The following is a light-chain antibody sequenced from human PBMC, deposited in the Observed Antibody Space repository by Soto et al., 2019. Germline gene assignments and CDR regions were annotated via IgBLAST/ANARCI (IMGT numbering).Light chain of an antibody. CDR1: SSDVGSYNL. J-gene: IGLJ1*01. CDR3: CSYAGSSTFYV. Sequence: QSVLTQPASVSGSPGQSITIYCTGTSSDVGSYNLVSWYQQHPGKAPKLMIYEGSKRPSGVSNRFSGSKSGNTASLTISGLQAEDEADYYCCSYAGSSTFYVFGTGTQLTVL. CDR2: EGS. V-gene: IGLV2-23*01.